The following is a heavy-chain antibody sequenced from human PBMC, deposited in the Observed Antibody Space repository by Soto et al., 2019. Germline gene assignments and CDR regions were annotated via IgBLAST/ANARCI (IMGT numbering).Heavy chain of an antibody. CDR3: ERSCGLYCSSSSCYSPWSDP. J-gene: IGHJ5*02. CDR1: GFTFNSHE. V-gene: IGHV3-48*03. D-gene: IGHD2-2*02. Sequence: PGGSLRLSCAVSGFTFNSHEMTWVRQAPGKGLEWISSISSSGGSIYYADSVKGRFTVSRDNAKNSLYLQMNSLRAEDTAVYYCERSCGLYCSSSSCYSPWSDPRGRGTLVTVSS. CDR2: ISSSGGSI.